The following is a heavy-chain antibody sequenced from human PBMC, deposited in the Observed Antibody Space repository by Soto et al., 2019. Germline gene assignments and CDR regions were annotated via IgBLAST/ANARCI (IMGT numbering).Heavy chain of an antibody. Sequence: ASVKVSCKASGYTFTGYYMHWVRQAPGQGLEWMGWINPNSGGTNYAQKFQGWVTMTRDTSISTAYMELSRLRSDDTAVYYCAREGPVLRYFDWLPHYYCGMDVWGQGTTVTVSS. J-gene: IGHJ6*02. CDR3: AREGPVLRYFDWLPHYYCGMDV. D-gene: IGHD3-9*01. V-gene: IGHV1-2*04. CDR2: INPNSGGT. CDR1: GYTFTGYY.